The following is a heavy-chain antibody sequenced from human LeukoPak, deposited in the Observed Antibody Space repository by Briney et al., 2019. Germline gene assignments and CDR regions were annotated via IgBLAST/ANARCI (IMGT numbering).Heavy chain of an antibody. CDR1: GFTFSSYA. CDR2: ISHDGTYK. D-gene: IGHD3-9*01. Sequence: GRSLRLSCAASGFTFSSYATHWVRQAPGKGLEWVATISHDGTYKYYADSMKGRFTISRDKSKNTLDLQMISLRAEDTAVYLCARGRYYDILAGLPRGGYFDLWGRGTLVTVSS. J-gene: IGHJ2*01. CDR3: ARGRYYDILAGLPRGGYFDL. V-gene: IGHV3-30*04.